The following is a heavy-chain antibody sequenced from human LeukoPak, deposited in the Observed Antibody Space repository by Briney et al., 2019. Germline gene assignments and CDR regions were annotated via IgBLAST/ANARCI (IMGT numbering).Heavy chain of an antibody. CDR1: GFTFGDYV. CDR2: IRSEAYGGTA. Sequence: GGSLRLSCTASGFTFGDYVMSWVRQAPGKGLEWVGFIRSEAYGGTAQYAASVKGRFTMSRDDSKGIAYLQMNSLKTEDTAVYYCTRDQTPYYWGQGTLVTVSS. CDR3: TRDQTPYY. V-gene: IGHV3-49*04. J-gene: IGHJ4*02.